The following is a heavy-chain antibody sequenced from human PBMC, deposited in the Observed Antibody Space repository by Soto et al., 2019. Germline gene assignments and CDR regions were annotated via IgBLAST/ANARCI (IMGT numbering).Heavy chain of an antibody. D-gene: IGHD2-15*01. V-gene: IGHV3-23*01. Sequence: EVQLLESGGGLVQPGGPLRLSCAASGFTFNNYDMSWVRQAPGKGLEWVSPIGGIAARASYADSVKGRFTISRDNSRNTLYRQMNNMRAEDTAVYSCASRNYFHCSGSTYPYFDNWGHGTLVTVSS. J-gene: IGHJ4*01. CDR3: ASRNYFHCSGSTYPYFDN. CDR1: GFTFNNYD. CDR2: IGGIAARA.